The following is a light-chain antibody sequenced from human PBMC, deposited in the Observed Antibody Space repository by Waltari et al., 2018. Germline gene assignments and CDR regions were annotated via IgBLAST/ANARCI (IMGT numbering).Light chain of an antibody. CDR3: SAWDRSLSAWV. Sequence: QAGLTQPPSVSKGLGQTATLSCTGNRNNVGDQGTAWLQQHQGHPPKLPSYRNSNRPSGISEKFSTSRSGNTASLTITGLQPEDEADYYCSAWDRSLSAWVFGGGTKLTVL. CDR1: RNNVGDQG. CDR2: RNS. V-gene: IGLV10-54*04. J-gene: IGLJ3*02.